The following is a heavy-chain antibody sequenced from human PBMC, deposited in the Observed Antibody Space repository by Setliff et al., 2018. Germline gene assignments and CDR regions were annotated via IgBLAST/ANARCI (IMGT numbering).Heavy chain of an antibody. CDR1: GGSISSGSYY. CDR2: IYTSGST. V-gene: IGHV4-61*02. Sequence: LSLTCTVSGGSISSGSYYWSWIRQPAGKGLEWIGRIYTSGSTNYNPSLKSRVTISVDTSKNQLSLKLSSVTAADTAVYYCASLGSSRDYWGQGTLVTVSS. J-gene: IGHJ4*02. CDR3: ASLGSSRDY. D-gene: IGHD6-13*01.